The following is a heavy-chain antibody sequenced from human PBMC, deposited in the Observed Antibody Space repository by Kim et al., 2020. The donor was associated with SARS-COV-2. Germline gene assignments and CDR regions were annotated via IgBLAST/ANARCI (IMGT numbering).Heavy chain of an antibody. Sequence: ASVKVSCKASGYTFTNYAVHWVRQAPGQRLEWMGWINAGIGNTKYSQNFKGRVTITRDTSASTAYMELSSLKSEDTAVYYCARDYSGPYYYGMDVWCQGTTVTVSS. J-gene: IGHJ6*02. CDR3: ARDYSGPYYYGMDV. CDR2: INAGIGNT. CDR1: GYTFTNYA. D-gene: IGHD3-10*01. V-gene: IGHV1-3*01.